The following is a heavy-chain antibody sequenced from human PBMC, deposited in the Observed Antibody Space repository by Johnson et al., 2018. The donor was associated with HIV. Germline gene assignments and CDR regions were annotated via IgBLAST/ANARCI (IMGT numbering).Heavy chain of an antibody. Sequence: VQVVESGGGLVQPGGSLRLSYAASGFTFSSYWMSWVRQAPGKGLEWVVNIKQDGSEKYYADSVKGRFTLSRDNSKNTLYLQMRSLRVEDTAVYYGARAVRDYYDSSGYYYSFAFDIWGQGTMVTVSS. CDR1: GFTFSSYW. J-gene: IGHJ3*02. V-gene: IGHV3-7*02. CDR2: IKQDGSEK. D-gene: IGHD3-22*01. CDR3: ARAVRDYYDSSGYYYSFAFDI.